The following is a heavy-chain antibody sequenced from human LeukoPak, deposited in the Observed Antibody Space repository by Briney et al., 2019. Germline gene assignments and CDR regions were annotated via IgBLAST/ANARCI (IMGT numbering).Heavy chain of an antibody. D-gene: IGHD4-17*01. V-gene: IGHV4-4*07. CDR3: ASGNFEYGDPFHIGSGYYYYYMDV. CDR2: IYTSGST. Sequence: SETLSLTCTVSGGSISSYYWSWIRQPAGKGLEWIGRIYTSGSTNYNPSLKSRVTMSVDTSKNQFSLKLSSVTAADTAVYYCASGNFEYGDPFHIGSGYYYYYMDVWGKGTTVTVSS. CDR1: GGSISSYY. J-gene: IGHJ6*03.